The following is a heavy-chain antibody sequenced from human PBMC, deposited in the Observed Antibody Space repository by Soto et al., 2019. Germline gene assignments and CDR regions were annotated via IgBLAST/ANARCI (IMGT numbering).Heavy chain of an antibody. V-gene: IGHV1-18*01. CDR2: ISAYNGNT. J-gene: IGHJ6*02. Sequence: ASVKVSWKASGYTFTSYGSSWVRQAPGQGLEWMGRISAYNGNTNYAQKLQGRVTMTTDTSTSTAYMELRSLRSDDTAVYYCARSYYDFWSGYNGMDVWGQGTTVTVSS. CDR3: ARSYYDFWSGYNGMDV. CDR1: GYTFTSYG. D-gene: IGHD3-3*01.